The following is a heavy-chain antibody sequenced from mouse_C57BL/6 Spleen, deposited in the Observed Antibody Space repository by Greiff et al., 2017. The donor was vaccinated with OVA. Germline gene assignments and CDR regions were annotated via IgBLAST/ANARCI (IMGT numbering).Heavy chain of an antibody. CDR3: ARAGGSSYGWYFDV. CDR1: GYTFTDYY. Sequence: QVQLQQSGPELVKPGASVKISCKASGYTFTDYYINWVKQRPGQGLEWIGWIFPGSGSTSYNEKFKGKATLTVDKSSSTAYMLLSSLTSEDSAVYFCARAGGSSYGWYFDVWGTGTTVTVSS. D-gene: IGHD1-1*01. CDR2: IFPGSGST. V-gene: IGHV1-75*01. J-gene: IGHJ1*03.